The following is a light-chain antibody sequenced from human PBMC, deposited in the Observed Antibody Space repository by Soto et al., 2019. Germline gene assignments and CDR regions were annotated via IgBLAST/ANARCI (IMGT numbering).Light chain of an antibody. CDR1: QSFRGL. V-gene: IGKV3-15*01. CDR2: GAS. CDR3: LQNYNYPLT. J-gene: IGKJ4*01. Sequence: EVVLTQSPVTLSLSPGERATLSCRASQSFRGLLAWYQQKPGQAPRLLIYGASTRATGIPARFSGSGSGTEFTLTISSLQPEDFATYYCLQNYNYPLTFGGGTKVDIK.